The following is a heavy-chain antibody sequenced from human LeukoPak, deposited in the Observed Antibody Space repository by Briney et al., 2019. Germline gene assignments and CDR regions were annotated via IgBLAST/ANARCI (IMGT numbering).Heavy chain of an antibody. CDR2: IKQDGSEK. D-gene: IGHD6-6*01. V-gene: IGHV3-7*01. J-gene: IGHJ4*02. Sequence: GGSLRLSXAASGFTFGSYWMSWVRQSPGKGLEWVANIKQDGSEKYYVDSVKGRFTISRDNAKNSLYLQMNSLRAEDTAVYYCARDSSSSGYWGQGTLVTVSS. CDR1: GFTFGSYW. CDR3: ARDSSSSGY.